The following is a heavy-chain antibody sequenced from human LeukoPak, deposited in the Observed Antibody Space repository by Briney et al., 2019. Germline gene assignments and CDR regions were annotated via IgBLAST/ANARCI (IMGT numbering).Heavy chain of an antibody. V-gene: IGHV3-21*01. J-gene: IGHJ4*02. CDR2: ISSSSSYI. Sequence: GGSLRLSCAASGFTFSSYSMNWVRQAPGKGLEWVSSISSSSSYIYYADSVKGRFTISRDNAKNSLYLQMNSLRAEDTAVYYCARDGTRDYGDYSPYFDYWGQGTLVTVSS. D-gene: IGHD4-17*01. CDR1: GFTFSSYS. CDR3: ARDGTRDYGDYSPYFDY.